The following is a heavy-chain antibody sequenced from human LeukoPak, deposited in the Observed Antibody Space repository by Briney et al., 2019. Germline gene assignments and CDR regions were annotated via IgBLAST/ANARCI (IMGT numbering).Heavy chain of an antibody. D-gene: IGHD6-19*01. CDR1: GFTFSSYW. V-gene: IGHV3-74*01. CDR2: INSDGSST. CDR3: AREGQWLVRGYFDY. Sequence: GGSLRLSCAASGFTFSSYWMHWVRHAPGKGLVWVSRINSDGSSTSYADSVKGRFTISRDNAKNTLYLQMNGLRAEDTAVYYCAREGQWLVRGYFDYWGQGTLVTVSS. J-gene: IGHJ4*02.